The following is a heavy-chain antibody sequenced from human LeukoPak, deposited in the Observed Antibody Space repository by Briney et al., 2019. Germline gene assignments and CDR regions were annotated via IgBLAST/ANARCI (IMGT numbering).Heavy chain of an antibody. CDR3: ARDARYYDSSGYYAFDI. V-gene: IGHV4-61*08. J-gene: IGHJ3*02. Sequence: SETLSLTCTVSGGSMSSGGYYWSWIRQHPGKGLEWIGYIYHSGSTNYNPSLKSRVTISIDKSKKQFSLKLSSVTAADTAVYYCARDARYYDSSGYYAFDIWGQGTVVTVSS. CDR1: GGSMSSGGYY. D-gene: IGHD3-22*01. CDR2: IYHSGST.